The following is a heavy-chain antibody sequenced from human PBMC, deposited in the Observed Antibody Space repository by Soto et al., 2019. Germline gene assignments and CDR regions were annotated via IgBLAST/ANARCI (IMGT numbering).Heavy chain of an antibody. CDR2: ISGSGGRT. CDR3: AKDQDSSGYNLFEY. Sequence: EVQLLESGGDVVQPGGSLRLSCAASGFTFSSYAMSWVRQAPGKGLEWVSGISGSGGRTDYADSVKGRFTISRDNPKNTLYLQMNSLRGEDTAVYYCAKDQDSSGYNLFEYWGQGTQVTVSS. V-gene: IGHV3-23*01. CDR1: GFTFSSYA. J-gene: IGHJ4*02. D-gene: IGHD3-22*01.